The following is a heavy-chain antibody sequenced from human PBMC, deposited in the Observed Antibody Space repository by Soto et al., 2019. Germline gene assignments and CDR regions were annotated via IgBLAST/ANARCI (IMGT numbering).Heavy chain of an antibody. D-gene: IGHD1-26*01. CDR1: GGTFSSYA. Sequence: SVKVSCKASGGTFSSYAISWVRQAPGQGLEWMGGIIPIFGTANYAQKFQGRVTITADKSTSSAYMELSSLRSEDTAVYYCARDSGSYSYHYYGLDVWGQGTTVTV. J-gene: IGHJ6*02. CDR3: ARDSGSYSYHYYGLDV. CDR2: IIPIFGTA. V-gene: IGHV1-69*06.